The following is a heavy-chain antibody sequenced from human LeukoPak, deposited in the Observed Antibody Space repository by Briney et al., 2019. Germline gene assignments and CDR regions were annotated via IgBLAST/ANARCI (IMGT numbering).Heavy chain of an antibody. J-gene: IGHJ3*02. V-gene: IGHV4-61*01. CDR2: IYYTGTT. D-gene: IGHD6-19*01. CDR1: GGSISGTYY. Sequence: SETLSLTCTVSGGSISGTYYWSWIRQPPGKGLEWIGYIYYTGTTDSNPSLKSRVTISLDTSKNQFSLKLSSVTAADTAVYYCARDYIAVAGTRAFDIWGQGTMVTVSS. CDR3: ARDYIAVAGTRAFDI.